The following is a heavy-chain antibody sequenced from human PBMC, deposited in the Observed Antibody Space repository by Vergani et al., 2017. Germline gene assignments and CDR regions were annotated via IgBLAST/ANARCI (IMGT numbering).Heavy chain of an antibody. Sequence: QVQLVQSGAEVKKPGASVKVSCKASGYTFTSYYMHWVRQAPGQGLEWMGIINPSGGSTSYAQKFQGRVTMTRDTSTSTVYMELSSLRSEDTAVYYCARASGAFSGPMGPDFDYWGQGTLVTVSS. CDR3: ARASGAFSGPMGPDFDY. CDR2: INPSGGST. V-gene: IGHV1-46*01. CDR1: GYTFTSYY. D-gene: IGHD3-3*02. J-gene: IGHJ4*02.